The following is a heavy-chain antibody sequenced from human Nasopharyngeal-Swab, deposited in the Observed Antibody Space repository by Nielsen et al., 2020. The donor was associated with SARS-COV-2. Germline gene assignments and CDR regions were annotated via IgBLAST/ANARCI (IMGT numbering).Heavy chain of an antibody. Sequence: WIRQPPGQGLEWVANIKQDGSEKYYVDSVKGRFTISRDNAKNSLYLQMNSLRAEDTAVYYCAKEGAFDIWGQGTMVTVSS. CDR2: IKQDGSEK. CDR3: AKEGAFDI. J-gene: IGHJ3*02. V-gene: IGHV3-7*01.